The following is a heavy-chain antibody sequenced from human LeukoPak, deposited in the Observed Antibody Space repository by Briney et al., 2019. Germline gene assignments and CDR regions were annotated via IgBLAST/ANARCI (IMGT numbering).Heavy chain of an antibody. CDR2: IHNSGGT. CDR3: ARLGAARLVFRWDRAVRYFDY. V-gene: IGHV4-39*02. CDR1: GGSISSSGYY. Sequence: PSETLSLTCTVSGGSISSSGYYWGWIRQSPGKGLEWIGSIHNSGGTYYNPSLNSRVTISVDTSKNYFSLKLSSVTAADTAVYYCARLGAARLVFRWDRAVRYFDYWGQGTLVTVSS. D-gene: IGHD6-6*01. J-gene: IGHJ4*02.